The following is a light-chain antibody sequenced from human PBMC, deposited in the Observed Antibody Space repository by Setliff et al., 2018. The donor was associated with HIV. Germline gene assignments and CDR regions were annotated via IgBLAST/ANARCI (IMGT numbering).Light chain of an antibody. CDR3: SSYTSSSTPYV. Sequence: QSVLTQPASLSGSPGQTITISCSGTSDDLGQYNYVSWYQQRPGKAPKLIIYDVRFRPSGTSNRFSASKSGNTASLTVSGLQAEDEADYYCSSYTSSSTPYVFGTGTKVTVL. CDR2: DVR. J-gene: IGLJ1*01. V-gene: IGLV2-14*03. CDR1: SDDLGQYNY.